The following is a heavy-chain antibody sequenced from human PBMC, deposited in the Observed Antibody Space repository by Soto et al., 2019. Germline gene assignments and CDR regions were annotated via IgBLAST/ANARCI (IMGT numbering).Heavy chain of an antibody. CDR2: ISTRSNTI. CDR3: ARVKYSGSYSPFDY. D-gene: IGHD1-26*01. J-gene: IGHJ4*02. CDR1: GFTFSSYS. Sequence: GGSLRLSCAASGFTFSSYSMNWVRQAPGKGLEWVSYISTRSNTIYYADSVKGRFTISRDNAKNSLFLQMNSLRDEDTAAYFCARVKYSGSYSPFDYWGQGTLVTVSS. V-gene: IGHV3-48*02.